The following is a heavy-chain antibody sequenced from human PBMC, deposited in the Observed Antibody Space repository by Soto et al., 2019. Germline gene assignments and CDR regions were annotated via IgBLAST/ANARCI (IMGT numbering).Heavy chain of an antibody. CDR3: ATQSYYYDRSGYAYDAFDI. Sequence: QVQVVQSGAEVKKPGSSVKVSCKASGGTFSSYPISWVRQAPGQGLEWMGGIIPIIGTAAYTQKFQGRVTNTADKATGTAYMVLSSLRSEDTALYYCATQSYYYDRSGYAYDAFDIWGQGTMVTVSS. CDR2: IIPIIGTA. D-gene: IGHD3-22*01. J-gene: IGHJ3*02. V-gene: IGHV1-69*06. CDR1: GGTFSSYP.